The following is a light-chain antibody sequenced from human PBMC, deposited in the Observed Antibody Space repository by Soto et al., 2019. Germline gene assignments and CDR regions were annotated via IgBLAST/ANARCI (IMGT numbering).Light chain of an antibody. CDR1: QSVSSSY. Sequence: IVLTQSPGTLSLSPGERATLSCRASQSVSSSYLGWYQQKPGQAPRLLIYGACTRATGIPDRFSGSGSGTDFTLTISRLEPEDFAVYYCQQYGSSPMYTFGQGTKLEIK. J-gene: IGKJ2*01. CDR2: GAC. V-gene: IGKV3-20*01. CDR3: QQYGSSPMYT.